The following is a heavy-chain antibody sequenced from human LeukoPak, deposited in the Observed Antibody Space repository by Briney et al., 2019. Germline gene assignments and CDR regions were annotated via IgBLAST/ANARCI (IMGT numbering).Heavy chain of an antibody. J-gene: IGHJ4*02. CDR2: IYHSGST. D-gene: IGHD3-10*01. CDR1: GGSISSSNW. CDR3: ARDRGDTYYFDY. V-gene: IGHV4-4*02. Sequence: PSGTLSLTCAVSGGSISSSNWWSWVRQPPGKGLEWIGEIYHSGSTNYNPSLKSRVTISVDTSKNQFSLKLSSVTAADTAVYYCARDRGDTYYFDYWGQGTLVTVSS.